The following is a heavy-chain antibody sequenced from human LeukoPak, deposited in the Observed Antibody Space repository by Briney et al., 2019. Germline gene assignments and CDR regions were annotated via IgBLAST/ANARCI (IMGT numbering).Heavy chain of an antibody. CDR2: IYTSGST. CDR1: GGSISSSNYY. V-gene: IGHV4-61*02. Sequence: SETLSLTCTVSGGSISSSNYYWNWIRQPAGKGLEWIGRIYTSGSTNYSPSLKSRVTMSVDTSKNQFSLKLTSVTAADTAVYYCARDLTDYYELDYWGQGTLVTVSS. J-gene: IGHJ4*02. CDR3: ARDLTDYYELDY. D-gene: IGHD3-22*01.